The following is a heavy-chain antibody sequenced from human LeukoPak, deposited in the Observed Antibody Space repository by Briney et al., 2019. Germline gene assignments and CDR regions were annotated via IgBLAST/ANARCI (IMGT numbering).Heavy chain of an antibody. J-gene: IGHJ5*02. V-gene: IGHV3-30*04. CDR2: ISYDGSNK. CDR3: SRGGGYCSSTSCYHNWFDP. Sequence: GGSLRLSCEASGFTFSSYAVHWVRQAPGKGLEWVAVISYDGSNKYYADSVKGRFTISRDNSKNTLYLQMNSLRAEDTAVYSCSRGGGYCSSTSCYHNWFDPWGQGTLVTVSS. CDR1: GFTFSSYA. D-gene: IGHD2-2*01.